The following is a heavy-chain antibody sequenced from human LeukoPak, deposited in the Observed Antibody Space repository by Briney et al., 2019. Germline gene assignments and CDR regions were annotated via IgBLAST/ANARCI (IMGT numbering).Heavy chain of an antibody. J-gene: IGHJ4*02. CDR2: ISYDESNK. CDR3: AREGYYYFDY. Sequence: GGSLRLSCAASGFTFSSYAMHWVRQAPGKGLEWVAVISYDESNKYYADSVKGRFTISRDNAKNSLYLQMNSLRAEDTAVYYCAREGYYYFDYWGQGTLVTVSS. V-gene: IGHV3-30-3*01. CDR1: GFTFSSYA. D-gene: IGHD1-26*01.